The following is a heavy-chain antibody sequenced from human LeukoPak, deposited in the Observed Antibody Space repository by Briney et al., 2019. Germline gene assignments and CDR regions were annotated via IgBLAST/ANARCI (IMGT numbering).Heavy chain of an antibody. CDR3: AKDQDREFYDFWSGLSAFDI. Sequence: GGSLRLSCAASGFTFSSYAMSWVRQAPGKGLEWVSAISGSGGSAYYADSVKGRFTISRDNSKNTLYLQMDSLRAEDTAVYYCAKDQDREFYDFWSGLSAFDIWGQGTMVTVSS. CDR2: ISGSGGSA. V-gene: IGHV3-23*01. D-gene: IGHD3-3*01. CDR1: GFTFSSYA. J-gene: IGHJ3*02.